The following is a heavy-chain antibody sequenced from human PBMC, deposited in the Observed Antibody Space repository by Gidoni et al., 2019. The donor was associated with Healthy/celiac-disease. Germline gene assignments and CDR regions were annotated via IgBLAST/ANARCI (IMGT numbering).Heavy chain of an antibody. Sequence: RFTISRDDSKSIAYLQMNSLKTEDTAVYYCTRDDSSGYYYFDYWGQGTLVTVSS. CDR3: TRDDSSGYYYFDY. D-gene: IGHD3-22*01. V-gene: IGHV3-49*02. J-gene: IGHJ4*02.